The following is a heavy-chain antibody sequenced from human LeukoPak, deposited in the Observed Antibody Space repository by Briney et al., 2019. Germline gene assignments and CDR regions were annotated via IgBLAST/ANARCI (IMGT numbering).Heavy chain of an antibody. CDR3: ARSSRYDIWTGYPY. D-gene: IGHD3-9*01. CDR1: GYTFTAYY. Sequence: ASVKVSCKASGYTFTAYYMHWVRQAPGQGLEWMGWINANSGGTNYAQKFQGRVTMTRDTSISTAYMELSRLRSDDTAVYYCARSSRYDIWTGYPYWGQGTLVTVSP. CDR2: INANSGGT. V-gene: IGHV1-2*02. J-gene: IGHJ4*02.